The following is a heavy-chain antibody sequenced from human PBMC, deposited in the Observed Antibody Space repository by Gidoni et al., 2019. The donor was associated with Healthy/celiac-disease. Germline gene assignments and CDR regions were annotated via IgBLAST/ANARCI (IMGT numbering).Heavy chain of an antibody. D-gene: IGHD3-22*01. CDR1: GFTFSCYA. CDR3: AKLYYYDSSGYSNFDY. J-gene: IGHJ4*02. Sequence: EVQLLESGGGLVQPGGSLRLSCAASGFTFSCYAMSWVRQAPGKGLEWVSAISGSGGSTYYADSVKGRFTISRDNSKNTLYLQMNSLRAEDTAVYYCAKLYYYDSSGYSNFDYWGQGTLVTVSS. CDR2: ISGSGGST. V-gene: IGHV3-23*01.